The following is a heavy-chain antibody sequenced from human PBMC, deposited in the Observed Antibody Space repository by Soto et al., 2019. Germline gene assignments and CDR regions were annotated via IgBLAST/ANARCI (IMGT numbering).Heavy chain of an antibody. J-gene: IGHJ6*02. Sequence: PSETLSLTCTVPGGSISSGGYYWSWIRQHPGKGLEWIGYIYYSGTTYYNPSLKSRVTISVDTSKNQFSLKLSSVTAADTAVYYCAASCVACGGFNYYGMDVWGQGTTVTVSS. CDR1: GGSISSGGYY. CDR3: AASCVACGGFNYYGMDV. D-gene: IGHD2-21*01. CDR2: IYYSGTT. V-gene: IGHV4-31*03.